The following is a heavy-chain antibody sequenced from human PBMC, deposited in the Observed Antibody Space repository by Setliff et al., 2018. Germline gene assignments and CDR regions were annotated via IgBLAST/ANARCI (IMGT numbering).Heavy chain of an antibody. Sequence: GASVKVSCKASGYTLTNYYMHWVRQAPGQGLEWMGIINPSGNTNYAQKLQGRVTMTTDTSTSTAYMELRSLRSDDTAVYYCATSWGATPFDYWGQGTLVTVSS. CDR3: ATSWGATPFDY. D-gene: IGHD1-26*01. J-gene: IGHJ4*02. V-gene: IGHV1-46*01. CDR2: INPSGNT. CDR1: GYTLTNYY.